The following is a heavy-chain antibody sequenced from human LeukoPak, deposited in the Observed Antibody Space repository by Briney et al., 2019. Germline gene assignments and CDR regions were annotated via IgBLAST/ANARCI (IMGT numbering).Heavy chain of an antibody. Sequence: GGSLRLSCTVSGFNFGDFAMSWVRQAPGRGLEFVSSMSGGGSYIFYADSLKGRFTVSRDNAKGSLYLQMNSLRAEDTAVYYCAKGDHASSWYTAIDYWGQGALVTVSS. CDR1: GFNFGDFA. CDR3: AKGDHASSWYTAIDY. CDR2: MSGGGSYI. J-gene: IGHJ4*02. D-gene: IGHD6-13*01. V-gene: IGHV3-21*01.